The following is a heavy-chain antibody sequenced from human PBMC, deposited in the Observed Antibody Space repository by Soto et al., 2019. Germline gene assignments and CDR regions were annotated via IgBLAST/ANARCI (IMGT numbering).Heavy chain of an antibody. CDR2: ISYDGSD. J-gene: IGHJ4*02. V-gene: IGHV3-33*05. CDR1: GFPFREFG. Sequence: QMQLVESGGGVVQPGRSLRLSCVASGFPFREFGMHWVRQAPGKGLEWVALISYDGSDYADSVKGRFTISRDDSRDTLFLHMDNLRPDDTGVYYCAGRWNYCLDLWGQGTLVAVSS. D-gene: IGHD3-10*01. CDR3: AGRWNYCLDL.